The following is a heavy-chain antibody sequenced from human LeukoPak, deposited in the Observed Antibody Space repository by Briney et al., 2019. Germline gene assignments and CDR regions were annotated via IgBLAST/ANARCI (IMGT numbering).Heavy chain of an antibody. CDR3: AKGISFGVVIIPHDN. CDR2: ISGSGGST. Sequence: GGSLRLSCAASGFTFSSYAMSWVRQAPGKGLEWVSAISGSGGSTYYADSVKGRFTISRDNSKNTLYLQMNSLRAEDTAVYYCAKGISFGVVIIPHDNWGQGTLVTVSS. V-gene: IGHV3-23*01. CDR1: GFTFSSYA. J-gene: IGHJ4*02. D-gene: IGHD3-3*01.